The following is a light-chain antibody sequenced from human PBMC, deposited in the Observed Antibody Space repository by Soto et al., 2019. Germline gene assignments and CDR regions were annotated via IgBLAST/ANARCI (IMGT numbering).Light chain of an antibody. CDR3: SSYTSSNTLV. CDR2: DND. Sequence: QSVLTQPPSVSGTPGQRVTISASGSSSNIGSNTVSWYQQLPGTAPKLLIYDNDERPSGVPHRFSGSKSATSASLAISGLQSEDEGDYYCSSYTSSNTLVFGTGTKRTVL. V-gene: IGLV1-44*01. CDR1: SSNIGSNT. J-gene: IGLJ1*01.